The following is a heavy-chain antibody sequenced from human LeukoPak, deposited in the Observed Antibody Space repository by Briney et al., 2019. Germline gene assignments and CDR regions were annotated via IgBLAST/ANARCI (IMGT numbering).Heavy chain of an antibody. D-gene: IGHD5-12*01. J-gene: IGHJ4*02. CDR1: GGSISSYY. Sequence: SETLSLTCTVSGGSISSYYWSWIRQPPGKGLEWIGYIYYSGSTNYIPSLKSRVTISVDTSKNQFSLKLSSVTAADTAVYYCARHSYDGDPYFDYWGQGTLVTVSS. CDR2: IYYSGST. CDR3: ARHSYDGDPYFDY. V-gene: IGHV4-59*08.